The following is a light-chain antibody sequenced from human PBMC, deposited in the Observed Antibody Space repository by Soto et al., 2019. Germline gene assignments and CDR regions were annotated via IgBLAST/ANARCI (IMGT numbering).Light chain of an antibody. CDR3: QQFGSSPPRIT. CDR2: GPS. V-gene: IGKV3-20*01. CDR1: QSVSSSY. Sequence: EFVLTQSPGTLSLSPGERATLSCRASQSVSSSYIAWYQQKPGQAPRLLIYGPSSRATGVPDRFSGCGSGTDFTLTISRLEPEDFAVYYCQQFGSSPPRITFGQGTRLEI. J-gene: IGKJ5*01.